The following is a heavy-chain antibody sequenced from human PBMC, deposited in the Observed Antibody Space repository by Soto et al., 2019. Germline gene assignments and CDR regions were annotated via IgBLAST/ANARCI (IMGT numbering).Heavy chain of an antibody. CDR2: IIPIFHAP. J-gene: IGHJ6*02. V-gene: IGHV1-69*01. CDR3: AVLRQNTAVVTLKHLYSHYGLDD. CDR1: GGTFSTHP. D-gene: IGHD2-21*02. Sequence: QVQLVQSGSEMKKPGSSVKDSCEASGGTFSTHPFSWVRQAPGQGLEWMGGIIPIFHAPDYAQKFQGRATITADVSTSTVFCVLSSLNSEDTALYYSAVLRQNTAVVTLKHLYSHYGLDDWGQGTTVTVSS.